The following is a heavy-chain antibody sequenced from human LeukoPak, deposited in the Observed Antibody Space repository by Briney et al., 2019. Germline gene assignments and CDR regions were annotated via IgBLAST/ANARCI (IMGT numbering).Heavy chain of an antibody. CDR2: ISWNSGSI. D-gene: IGHD1-1*01. CDR1: GFTFDDYA. Sequence: GGSLRLSCAASGFTFDDYAMHWVRQAPGKGLEWVSGISWNSGSIGYADSVKGRFTISRDNAKNSLYLQMNSLRAEDTALYYCAASNNWNWNWFDPWGQGTLVTVSS. V-gene: IGHV3-9*01. CDR3: AASNNWNWNWFDP. J-gene: IGHJ5*02.